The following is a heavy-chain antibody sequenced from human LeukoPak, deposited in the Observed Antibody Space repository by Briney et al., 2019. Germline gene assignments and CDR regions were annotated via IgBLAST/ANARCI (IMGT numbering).Heavy chain of an antibody. Sequence: SETLSLTCAVYGGSFSGYYWSWIRQPPGKGLEWIGEINHSGSTNYNPSLKSRVTISVDTSKNQFSVKLSSVTAADTAVYYCARSRNRFDYWGQGTLVTVSS. CDR3: ARSRNRFDY. CDR2: INHSGST. D-gene: IGHD1-14*01. V-gene: IGHV4-34*01. J-gene: IGHJ4*02. CDR1: GGSFSGYY.